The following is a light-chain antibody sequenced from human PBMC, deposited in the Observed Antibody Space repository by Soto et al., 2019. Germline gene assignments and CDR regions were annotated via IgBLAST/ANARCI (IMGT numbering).Light chain of an antibody. Sequence: VMPQSPATLSVSPGERATLSCWASETVATNLAWYQQKPGQAPRLLISGASTRAAGFSDRFRGSGSRTAFTITISSLRSEDSAIYYCQQSFEWPPMTFGQGTKV. J-gene: IGKJ1*01. V-gene: IGKV3-15*01. CDR3: QQSFEWPPMT. CDR2: GAS. CDR1: ETVATN.